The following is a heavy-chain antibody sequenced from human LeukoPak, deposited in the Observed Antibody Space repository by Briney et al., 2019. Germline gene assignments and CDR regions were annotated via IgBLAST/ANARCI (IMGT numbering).Heavy chain of an antibody. J-gene: IGHJ4*02. CDR1: GGSLSGRY. CDR3: ARHGRYDFDY. D-gene: IGHD1-26*01. Sequence: PSETLSLTCAVYGGSLSGRYWSWIRQPPGEGLEWIGQISPSGSTTYNPSLESRVTISLDTSKNQFSLRLSSVTAADTAVYYCARHGRYDFDYWGQGTVVTVSS. CDR2: ISPSGST. V-gene: IGHV4-34*01.